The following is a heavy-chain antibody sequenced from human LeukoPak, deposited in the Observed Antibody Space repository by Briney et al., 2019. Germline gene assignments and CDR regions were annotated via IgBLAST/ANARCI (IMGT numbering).Heavy chain of an antibody. V-gene: IGHV1-18*01. J-gene: IGHJ4*02. CDR1: GYTFTSYG. CDR2: ISAYNGNT. CDR3: ARVSVVVVAATFGY. D-gene: IGHD2-15*01. Sequence: GASVKVSCKASGYTFTSYGISWVRQAPGQGLEWMGWISAYNGNTNYAQKLQGRVTMTTDTSTSTAYMELSRLRSDDTAVYYCARVSVVVVAATFGYWGQGTLVTVSS.